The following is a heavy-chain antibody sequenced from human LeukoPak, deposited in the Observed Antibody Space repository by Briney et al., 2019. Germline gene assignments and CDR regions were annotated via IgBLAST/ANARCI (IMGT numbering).Heavy chain of an antibody. V-gene: IGHV3-53*01. D-gene: IGHD3-9*01. CDR3: ARVAGYYIPLIDY. Sequence: PGGSLRLSCAASGFTVSSNYMSWVRQAPGKGLEWVSVIYSGGSTYYADSVKGRFTISRDNAKNSLYLQMNSLRAEDTAVYYCARVAGYYIPLIDYWGQGTLVTVSS. CDR2: IYSGGST. J-gene: IGHJ4*02. CDR1: GFTVSSNY.